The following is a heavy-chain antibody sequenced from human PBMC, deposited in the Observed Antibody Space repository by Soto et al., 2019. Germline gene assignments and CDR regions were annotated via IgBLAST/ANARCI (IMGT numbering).Heavy chain of an antibody. D-gene: IGHD5-12*01. V-gene: IGHV4-39*01. CDR1: GGSISSSSYY. Sequence: SETLSLTCTVSGGSISSSSYYWGWIRQPPGKGLEWSGSIYYSGSTYYNPSLKSRVTISVDTSKNQFSLKLSSVTAADTAVYYCARRDSGYDYLFDYWGQGTLVTVSS. CDR3: ARRDSGYDYLFDY. CDR2: IYYSGST. J-gene: IGHJ4*02.